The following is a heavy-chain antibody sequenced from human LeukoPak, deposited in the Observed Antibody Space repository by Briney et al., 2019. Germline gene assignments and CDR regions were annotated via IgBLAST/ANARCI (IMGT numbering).Heavy chain of an antibody. J-gene: IGHJ4*02. CDR3: ARDRGYSFH. D-gene: IGHD5-18*01. CDR2: IKQAGSEK. V-gene: IGHV3-7*01. CDR1: GFTFSSYW. Sequence: GGSLRLSCAASGFTFSSYWISWVRQAPGKGLEWVANIKQAGSEKYYVDSVKGRFTTSRDNAKNSLYLQMHSLSAEDTAVYYCARDRGYSFHWGQGTLVTVSS.